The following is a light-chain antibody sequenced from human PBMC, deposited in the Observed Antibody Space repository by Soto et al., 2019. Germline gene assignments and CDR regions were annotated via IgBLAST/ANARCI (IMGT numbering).Light chain of an antibody. V-gene: IGKV3-11*01. J-gene: IGKJ4*01. CDR3: QQRSNWPRLT. CDR1: QSVSSY. Sequence: EIVLTQSPATLSLSPGERATLSCRASQSVSSYLAWYQQKPGQAPRLLIYDASNRVTGIPARFSGSGSGTDFTLTITSLEPEDFAVYYCQQRSNWPRLTFGGGTNVEIK. CDR2: DAS.